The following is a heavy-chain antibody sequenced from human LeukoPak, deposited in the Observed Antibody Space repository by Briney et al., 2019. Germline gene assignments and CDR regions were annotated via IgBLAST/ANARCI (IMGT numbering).Heavy chain of an antibody. J-gene: IGHJ4*02. CDR1: GYSFTSHY. D-gene: IGHD3-10*01. CDR3: ARVGGAMVRGVIITNFDY. CDR2: INPSGSST. V-gene: IGHV1-46*01. Sequence: ASVKVSCKASGYSFTSHYMHWVRQAPGQGLEWLGLINPSGSSTLYAQKFQGRVTMTRDMSTTTDYMELSSLRSEDTAVYYCARVGGAMVRGVIITNFDYWGQGTLVTVSS.